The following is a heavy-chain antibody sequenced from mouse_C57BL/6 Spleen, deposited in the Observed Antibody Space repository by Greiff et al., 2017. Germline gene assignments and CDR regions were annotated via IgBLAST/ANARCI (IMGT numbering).Heavy chain of an antibody. V-gene: IGHV1-82*01. CDR3: ATDYDVNY. Sequence: QVQLQQSGPELVKPGASVKISCKASGYAFSSSWMNWVKQRPGKGLEWIGRIYPGDGDTNYNGKCKGKATLTADKSSSTAYMQLSSLTSEDSAVSFCATDYDVNYWGQGTTLTVSS. D-gene: IGHD2-4*01. CDR2: IYPGDGDT. J-gene: IGHJ2*01. CDR1: GYAFSSSW.